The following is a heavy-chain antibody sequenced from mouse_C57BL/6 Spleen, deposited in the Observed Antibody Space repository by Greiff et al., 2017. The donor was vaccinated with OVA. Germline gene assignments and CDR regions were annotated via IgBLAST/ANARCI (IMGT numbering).Heavy chain of an antibody. CDR1: GFTFSDYY. V-gene: IGHV5-16*01. J-gene: IGHJ2*01. CDR3: AREGDDYDGYHFDY. Sequence: VQLKESEGGLVQPGSSMKLSCTASGFTFSDYYMAWVRQVPEKGLEWVANINYDGSSTYYLDSLKSRFIISRDNAKNILYLQMSSLKSEDTATYYCAREGDDYDGYHFDYWGQGTTLTVSS. D-gene: IGHD2-4*01. CDR2: INYDGSST.